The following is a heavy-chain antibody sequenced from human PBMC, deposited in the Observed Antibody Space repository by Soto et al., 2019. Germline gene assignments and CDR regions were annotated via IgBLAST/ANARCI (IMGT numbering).Heavy chain of an antibody. CDR1: GFTLTDYY. CDR3: ARSGRQLVASSLLDP. V-gene: IGHV1-2*02. D-gene: IGHD6-6*01. J-gene: IGHJ5*02. CDR2: INLKSGGT. Sequence: VASVKVSCKASGFTLTDYYIHWVRQAPGQGLEWMGWINLKSGGTNYAQKFQDRVTMTRDTSISTVYMDLSNLRSDDTALYYCARSGRQLVASSLLDPWGQGTLVTVSS.